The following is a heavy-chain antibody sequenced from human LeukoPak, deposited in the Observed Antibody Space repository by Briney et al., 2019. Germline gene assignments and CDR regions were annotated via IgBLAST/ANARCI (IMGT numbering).Heavy chain of an antibody. CDR1: GLTFSSYS. Sequence: GGSLRLSCAASGLTFSSYSMNWVRQAPGKGLEWVSSISSSSSYIYYADSVKGRFTISRDNAKNSLYLQMNSLRAEDTAVYYCARDLVYYYYMDVWGKGTTVTVSS. CDR3: ARDLVYYYYMDV. J-gene: IGHJ6*03. CDR2: ISSSSSYI. V-gene: IGHV3-21*01.